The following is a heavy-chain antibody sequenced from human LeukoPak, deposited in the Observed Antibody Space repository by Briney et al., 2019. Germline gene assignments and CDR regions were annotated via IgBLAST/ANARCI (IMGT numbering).Heavy chain of an antibody. J-gene: IGHJ4*02. CDR1: GFTFSDYY. CDR3: ARRGYQLLYGDY. V-gene: IGHV3-11*04. Sequence: GGSLGLSCAASGFTFSDYYMSWIRQAPGKGLEWVSYISSSGSTIHYADSVKGRFTISRDNAKNSLFLQMNSLRAEDTAVYYCARRGYQLLYGDYWGQGTLVTVSP. D-gene: IGHD2-2*02. CDR2: ISSSGSTI.